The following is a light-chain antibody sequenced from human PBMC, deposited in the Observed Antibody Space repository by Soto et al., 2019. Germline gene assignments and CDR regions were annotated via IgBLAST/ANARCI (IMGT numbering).Light chain of an antibody. CDR2: DVI. CDR1: TSDVSGYNF. V-gene: IGLV2-11*01. CDR3: CSHAGTYSWV. Sequence: QSVLTQPRSVSGSPGQSVTISCTGSTSDVSGYNFVSWYLQHPGKAPKLIIYDVIRRPSGVPDRFSGSKSGYTASLTISGLQSEDEADYYCCSHAGTYSWVFGGGTKLTVL. J-gene: IGLJ3*02.